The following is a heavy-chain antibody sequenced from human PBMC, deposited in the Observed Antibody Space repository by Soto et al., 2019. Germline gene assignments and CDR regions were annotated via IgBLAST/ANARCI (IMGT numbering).Heavy chain of an antibody. V-gene: IGHV1-69*01. D-gene: IGHD6-6*01. CDR3: AMEGQPVQGAIDI. Sequence: QVQLVQSGAEVKKPGSSVKVSCKASGGTFSSYAISWVRQAHGQGLEWMGGIITIFGTANYAQKFQDRVKITADEATRTANMELRSMSPEDTAVYYCAMEGQPVQGAIDIWGQGTMVTVYS. CDR2: IITIFGTA. CDR1: GGTFSSYA. J-gene: IGHJ3*02.